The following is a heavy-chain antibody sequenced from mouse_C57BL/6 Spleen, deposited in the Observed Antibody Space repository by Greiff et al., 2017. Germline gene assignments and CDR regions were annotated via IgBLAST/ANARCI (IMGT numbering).Heavy chain of an antibody. CDR2: IDPETGGT. D-gene: IGHD2-5*01. V-gene: IGHV1-15*01. CDR3: TAYYSNNCDY. Sequence: QVQLKESGAELVRPGASVTLSCKASGYTFPDYEMHWVKQTPVNGLEWIGAIDPETGGTAYNQKFKGKAILTADKSSSTAYMELRSLTSEDSAVYYCTAYYSNNCDYWGQGTTLTVSS. CDR1: GYTFPDYE. J-gene: IGHJ2*01.